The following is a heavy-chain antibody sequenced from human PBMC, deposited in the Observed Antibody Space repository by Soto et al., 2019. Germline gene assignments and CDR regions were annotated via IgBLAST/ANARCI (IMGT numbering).Heavy chain of an antibody. J-gene: IGHJ6*02. Sequence: EVQLVESGGGSVQPGGSLRLSCAASGFTFSSYEMNWVRQAPGKGLEWVSYISSSGSTIYYADSVKGRFTISRDNAKNSLYLQMNSLRAEDTAVYYCARVRFLEWLGGMDVWGQGTTVTVSS. CDR3: ARVRFLEWLGGMDV. CDR2: ISSSGSTI. V-gene: IGHV3-48*03. D-gene: IGHD3-3*01. CDR1: GFTFSSYE.